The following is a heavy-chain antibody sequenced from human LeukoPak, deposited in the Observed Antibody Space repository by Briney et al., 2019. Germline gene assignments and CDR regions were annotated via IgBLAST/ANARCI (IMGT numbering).Heavy chain of an antibody. D-gene: IGHD2-15*01. CDR1: GGSIRSYY. J-gene: IGHJ6*02. CDR2: IYTSGST. V-gene: IGHV4-4*07. CDR3: ASRYCSGGSCRPDWGYYGMDV. Sequence: SETLSLTCTVSGGSIRSYYWSGIRKPAGKGLEWSGRIYTSGSTNYNPSLKSRVTMSVDTSKNQFSLKLSSVTAADTAVYYCASRYCSGGSCRPDWGYYGMDVWGQGTTVTVSS.